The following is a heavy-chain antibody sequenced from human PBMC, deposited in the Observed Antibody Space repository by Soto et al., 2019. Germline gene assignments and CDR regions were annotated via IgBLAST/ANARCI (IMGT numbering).Heavy chain of an antibody. D-gene: IGHD2-2*02. Sequence: QVLLVQSGAEVKKPGASVKVACKSSGYTFTDFYIHWVRQAPGQGLSWVGWINPKNGGLKYAQKFQGRVTMTRDTSVNSSSMDLNRLNFDDSAIYCCVRGQSVLYLGFWGRVTQVNVSS. CDR2: INPKNGGL. CDR1: GYTFTDFY. J-gene: IGHJ1*01. CDR3: VRGQSVLYLGF. V-gene: IGHV1-2*02.